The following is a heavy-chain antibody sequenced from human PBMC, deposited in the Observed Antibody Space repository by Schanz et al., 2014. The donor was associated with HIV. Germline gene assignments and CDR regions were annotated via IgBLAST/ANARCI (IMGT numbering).Heavy chain of an antibody. Sequence: EVQLLESGGGLVQPGGSLRLSCAASGFTFSSYAMSWVRQAPGKGLEWVSGISDTGVRTNYADSVKGRLTISRDNSKNTLYLQMNSLRAEDTAVYYCALSRPSGYGGSWYFDLWGRGTLVAVSS. CDR1: GFTFSSYA. D-gene: IGHD2-15*01. J-gene: IGHJ2*01. CDR2: ISDTGVRT. V-gene: IGHV3-23*01. CDR3: ALSRPSGYGGSWYFDL.